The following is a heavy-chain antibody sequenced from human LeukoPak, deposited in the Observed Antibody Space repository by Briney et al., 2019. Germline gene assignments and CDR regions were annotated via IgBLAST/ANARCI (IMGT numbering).Heavy chain of an antibody. J-gene: IGHJ3*02. V-gene: IGHV1-2*02. D-gene: IGHD3/OR15-3a*01. CDR2: INPNSGGT. Sequence: GASVKVSCKASGYTFTGYYMHWVRQAPGQGLEWMGWINPNSGGTNYAQKFQGRVTMTRDTSISTAYTELSRLRSDDTAVYYCARGHGLGKLDAFDIWGQGTMVTVSS. CDR3: ARGHGLGKLDAFDI. CDR1: GYTFTGYY.